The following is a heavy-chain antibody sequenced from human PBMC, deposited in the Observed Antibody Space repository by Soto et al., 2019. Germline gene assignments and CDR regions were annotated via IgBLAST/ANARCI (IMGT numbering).Heavy chain of an antibody. CDR2: ISGYNGQT. Sequence: QVQLVQSGPEVKKPGASVKVSCKASAYTFTTYGIILVRQAPGQVLEWLGWISGYNGQTNYQQKFRGRVTLTTDTSTSTSYMELRIMRSDDTAMYYFARDNMKELLVVGLNAMDVWGQGSTVTVSS. D-gene: IGHD2-2*01. V-gene: IGHV1-18*04. J-gene: IGHJ6*02. CDR3: ARDNMKELLVVGLNAMDV. CDR1: AYTFTTYG.